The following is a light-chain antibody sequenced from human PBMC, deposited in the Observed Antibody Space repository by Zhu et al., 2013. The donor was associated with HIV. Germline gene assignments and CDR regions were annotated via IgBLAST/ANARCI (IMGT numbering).Light chain of an antibody. CDR2: EGT. J-gene: IGLJ2*01. V-gene: IGLV2-14*02. Sequence: QSALTQPASVSGSPGQSITISCTGTRRDVGSYNLVSWYQQHPGKAPKLMLYEGTKRPSGVSNRFSGSKSGNTASLTISGLQDDDEAEYYCNSHRSGTTLVLFGGGTKVTVL. CDR3: NSHRSGTTLVL. CDR1: RRDVGSYNL.